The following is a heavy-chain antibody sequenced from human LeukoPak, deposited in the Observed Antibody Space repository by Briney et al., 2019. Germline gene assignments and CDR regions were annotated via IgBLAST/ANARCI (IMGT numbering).Heavy chain of an antibody. D-gene: IGHD3-16*01. CDR3: ARFGGAY. Sequence: ETLSLTCAVYGGSFSGYYWSWVRQAPGKGLEWVSVIYSGGSTYYADSVKGRFTISRDNSKNTLYLQMNSLRAEDTAVYYCARFGGAYWGQGTLVTVSS. CDR1: GGSFSGYY. V-gene: IGHV3-53*01. CDR2: IYSGGST. J-gene: IGHJ4*02.